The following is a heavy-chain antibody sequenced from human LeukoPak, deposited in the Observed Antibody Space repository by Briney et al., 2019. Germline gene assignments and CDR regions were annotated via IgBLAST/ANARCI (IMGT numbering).Heavy chain of an antibody. Sequence: ASVKVSCKPSGYTFTSYGIGWVRQAPGQGPEWMGWIRVYNGDTDYAQKFKGRVTMTTDTSINTAYMELWSLGSDDTAVYYCARGGSRVTTINILDYWGQGTLVTVSS. CDR3: ARGGSRVTTINILDY. J-gene: IGHJ4*02. CDR1: GYTFTSYG. D-gene: IGHD5-24*01. CDR2: IRVYNGDT. V-gene: IGHV1-18*01.